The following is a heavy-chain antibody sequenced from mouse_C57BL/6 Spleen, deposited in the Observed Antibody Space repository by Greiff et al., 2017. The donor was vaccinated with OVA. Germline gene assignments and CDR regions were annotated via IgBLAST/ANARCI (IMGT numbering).Heavy chain of an antibody. CDR1: GYTFTSYW. D-gene: IGHD2-5*01. CDR3: ARGDSNYSYYFDY. CDR2: IYPGSGST. Sequence: VQLQQPGAELVKPGASVKMSCKASGYTFTSYWITWVKQRPGQGLEWIGDIYPGSGSTNYNEKFKSKATLTVDTSSSTAYMQLSSLTSEDSAVYYCARGDSNYSYYFDYWGKGTTLTVSS. J-gene: IGHJ2*01. V-gene: IGHV1-55*01.